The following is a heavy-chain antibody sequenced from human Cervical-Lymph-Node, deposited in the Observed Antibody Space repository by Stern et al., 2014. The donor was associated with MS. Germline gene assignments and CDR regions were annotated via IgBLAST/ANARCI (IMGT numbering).Heavy chain of an antibody. CDR2: INTDGTSA. J-gene: IGHJ4*02. CDR1: AFIFSNYW. CDR3: ARGMTSGAYH. Sequence: EVQLVESGGGLVQPGESLRVSCEASAFIFSNYWMHWVRQVPGKGLAWVSHINTDGTSAPYADSVKGRFITTRDNARNTLYLQMNSLRAEDTAFYYCARGMTSGAYHWGQGTLVTVSS. V-gene: IGHV3-74*02. D-gene: IGHD6-19*01.